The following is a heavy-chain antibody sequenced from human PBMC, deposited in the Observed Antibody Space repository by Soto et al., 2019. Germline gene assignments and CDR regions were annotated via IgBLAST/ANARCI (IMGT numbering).Heavy chain of an antibody. CDR1: GFTFSSYG. Sequence: GGSLRLSCAASGFTFSSYGMHWVRQAPGKGLEWVAVIWYDGSNKYYADSVKGRFTISRDNSKNTLYLQMNSLRAEDTAVYYCAREAEPWVKYYYNGMDVWGQGTTVTVSS. CDR2: IWYDGSNK. CDR3: AREAEPWVKYYYNGMDV. D-gene: IGHD1-26*01. J-gene: IGHJ6*02. V-gene: IGHV3-33*01.